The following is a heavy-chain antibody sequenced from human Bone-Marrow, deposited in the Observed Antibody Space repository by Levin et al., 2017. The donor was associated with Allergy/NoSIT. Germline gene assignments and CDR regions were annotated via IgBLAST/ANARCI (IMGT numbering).Heavy chain of an antibody. CDR1: GFTFSSYG. CDR3: AKDSEQWLVPAYYYYGMDV. Sequence: GALRLSCAASGFTFSSYGMHWVRQAPGKGLEWVAVISYDGSNKYYADSVKGRFTISRDNSKNTLYLQMNSLRAEDTAVYYCAKDSEQWLVPAYYYYGMDVWGQGTTVTVSS. CDR2: ISYDGSNK. V-gene: IGHV3-30*18. D-gene: IGHD6-19*01. J-gene: IGHJ6*02.